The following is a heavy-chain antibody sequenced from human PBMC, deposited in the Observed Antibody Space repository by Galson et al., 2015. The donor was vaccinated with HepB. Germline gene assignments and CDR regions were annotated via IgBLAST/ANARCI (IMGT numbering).Heavy chain of an antibody. J-gene: IGHJ4*02. CDR1: GGTFSSYA. CDR3: ARFRYAGKMASDY. D-gene: IGHD3-10*01. CDR2: IIPIFGIA. Sequence: SVKVSCKASGGTFSSYAISWVRQAPGQGLEWMGGIIPIFGIANYAQKFQGRVTITADESTSTAYMELSSLRSEDTAVYYCARFRYAGKMASDYWGQGTLVTVSS. V-gene: IGHV1-69*13.